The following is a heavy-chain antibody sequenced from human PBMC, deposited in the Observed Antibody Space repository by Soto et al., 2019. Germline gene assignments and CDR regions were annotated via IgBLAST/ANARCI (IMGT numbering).Heavy chain of an antibody. D-gene: IGHD3-3*01. V-gene: IGHV1-46*01. Sequence: ASVKVSCKASGYTFTSYYMRWVRQAPGQGLERMGIINPSGGSTSYAQKFQGRVTMTRDTSTSTAYMELSSLKSEDTAVYYCASQRITIFGVVTRWFDPWGQGTLVTVSS. CDR1: GYTFTSYY. CDR2: INPSGGST. J-gene: IGHJ5*02. CDR3: ASQRITIFGVVTRWFDP.